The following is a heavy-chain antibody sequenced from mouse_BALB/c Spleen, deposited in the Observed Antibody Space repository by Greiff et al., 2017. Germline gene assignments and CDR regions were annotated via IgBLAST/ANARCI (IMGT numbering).Heavy chain of an antibody. CDR3: ASPTSMDY. Sequence: EVQRVESGGGLVQPGGSRKLSCAASGFTFSSFGMHWVRQAPEKGLEWVAYISSGSSTIYYADTVKGRFTISRDNPKNTLFLQMTSLRSEDTAMYYCASPTSMDYWGQGTSVTVSS. CDR2: ISSGSSTI. CDR1: GFTFSSFG. J-gene: IGHJ4*01. V-gene: IGHV5-17*02.